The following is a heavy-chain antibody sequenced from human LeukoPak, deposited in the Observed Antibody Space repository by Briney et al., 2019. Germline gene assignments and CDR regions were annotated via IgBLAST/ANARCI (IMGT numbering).Heavy chain of an antibody. Sequence: PGGSLRLSCAASEFTFSNYAMSWVRQAPGKGLEWVSVITNSGGNTYYADSVKGRFTISRDNSKNALHLQMNSLRGEDTAVYDCAKDSGGGVNTPINYWGEGTLVTVSS. CDR3: AKDSGGGVNTPINY. CDR1: EFTFSNYA. CDR2: ITNSGGNT. D-gene: IGHD3-16*01. J-gene: IGHJ4*02. V-gene: IGHV3-23*01.